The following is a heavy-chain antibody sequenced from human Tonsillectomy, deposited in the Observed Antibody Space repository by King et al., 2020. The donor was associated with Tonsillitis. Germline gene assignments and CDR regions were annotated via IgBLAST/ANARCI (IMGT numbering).Heavy chain of an antibody. V-gene: IGHV3-30*04. CDR2: ISYDGSST. Sequence: VQLVESGGGVVQPGRSLRLSCAASGFTFSSYAMDWVRQAPGKGLEWVAVISYDGSSTYLADSVKGRFTISRDNSKNTLFLQMISLRAEDTAVYYCASVGVAAGAGTWARFFFYWGQGPLVSVSS. J-gene: IGHJ1*01. D-gene: IGHD6-13*01. CDR1: GFTFSSYA. CDR3: ASVGVAAGAGTWARFFFY.